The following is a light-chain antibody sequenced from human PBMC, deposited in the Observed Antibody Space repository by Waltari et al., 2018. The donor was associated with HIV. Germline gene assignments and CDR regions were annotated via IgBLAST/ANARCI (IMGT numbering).Light chain of an antibody. CDR3: YSTDNSGHHRV. J-gene: IGLJ2*01. Sequence: SYALTQPPSVAVSPGQTARITCTGDALPKKYDSWYQQKSGQAPVLVIDEDSKRPSGFPERFSGSSSGTTATLTISGAQVEDEADYYCYSTDNSGHHRVFGTGTKLTVL. CDR1: ALPKKY. V-gene: IGLV3-10*01. CDR2: EDS.